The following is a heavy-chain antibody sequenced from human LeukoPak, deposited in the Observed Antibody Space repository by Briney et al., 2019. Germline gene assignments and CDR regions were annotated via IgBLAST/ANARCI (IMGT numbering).Heavy chain of an antibody. V-gene: IGHV3-23*01. D-gene: IGHD2-15*01. Sequence: GSLRLSCAASGFTFSSYAMSWVRQAPGKGLEWVSAISGSGGTTHYADSVKGRFTISRDNSKNTLYLLMNSLIPEDTAVYYCAREVVSSPSYFDSWGQGTLVTVSS. J-gene: IGHJ4*02. CDR2: ISGSGGTT. CDR1: GFTFSSYA. CDR3: AREVVSSPSYFDS.